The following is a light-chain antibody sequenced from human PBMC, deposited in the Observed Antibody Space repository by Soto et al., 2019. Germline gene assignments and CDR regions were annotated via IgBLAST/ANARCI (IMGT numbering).Light chain of an antibody. Sequence: QSVLTQPPSASGTPGQRVTISCSGTYSNVGSNVVNWYQQVPGAAPKLVIYSNDRRPSGVPDRFFGSKSGASASLAISGLQTEDEADYYCVAWDDSLIALLFGGGTKVTVL. CDR3: VAWDDSLIALL. CDR2: SND. J-gene: IGLJ3*02. CDR1: YSNVGSNV. V-gene: IGLV1-44*01.